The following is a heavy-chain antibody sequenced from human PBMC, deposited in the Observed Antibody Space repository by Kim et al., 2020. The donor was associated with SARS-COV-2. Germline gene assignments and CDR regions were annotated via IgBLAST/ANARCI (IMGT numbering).Heavy chain of an antibody. Sequence: GASLKISCRSSGYSFSSYWIGWVRQMPGKGLEWVGIIYPGDSDTRYSPSFQGQVTISADKSISTAYLQWSSLKASDTAMYYCARRRGWNTGSSFDYWGQGTLVTVSS. CDR2: IYPGDSDT. D-gene: IGHD1-1*01. V-gene: IGHV5-51*01. CDR3: ARRRGWNTGSSFDY. J-gene: IGHJ4*02. CDR1: GYSFSSYW.